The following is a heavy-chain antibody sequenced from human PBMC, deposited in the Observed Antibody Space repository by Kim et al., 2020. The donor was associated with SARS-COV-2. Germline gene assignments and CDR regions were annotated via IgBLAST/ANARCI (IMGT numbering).Heavy chain of an antibody. V-gene: IGHV5-51*01. Sequence: YSPSFQGQVTISADKSISTAYLQWSSLKASDTAMYYCARGDIAAAPTPRNWGQGTLVTVSS. CDR3: ARGDIAAAPTPRN. D-gene: IGHD6-13*01. J-gene: IGHJ4*02.